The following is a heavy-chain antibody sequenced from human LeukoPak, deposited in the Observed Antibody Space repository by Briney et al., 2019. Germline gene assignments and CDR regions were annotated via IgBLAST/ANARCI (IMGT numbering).Heavy chain of an antibody. Sequence: GGSLGLSCAASGFTFSSYVMNWVRQAPGKGLEWVSVIYSGGSTYYADSVKGRFTISRDNAKNSLFLQVNSLRADDTAFYYCAREGIYCVNGVCYLDYWGQGTLVTVSS. V-gene: IGHV3-23*03. CDR3: AREGIYCVNGVCYLDY. J-gene: IGHJ4*02. D-gene: IGHD2-8*01. CDR2: IYSGGST. CDR1: GFTFSSYV.